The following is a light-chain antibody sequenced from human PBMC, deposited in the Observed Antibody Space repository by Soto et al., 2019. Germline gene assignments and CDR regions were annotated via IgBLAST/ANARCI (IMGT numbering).Light chain of an antibody. CDR3: QSYDSNLSVV. CDR1: SSNIGTGHD. V-gene: IGLV1-40*01. CDR2: GNS. Sequence: QSVLTQPPSVSGAPGQRVTISCTGSSSNIGTGHDVHWYQQLPGTAPKLLIYGNSNRPSGVPDRFSGSKSGTSASLAITGLQAEDEADYYCQSYDSNLSVVFGGGTKVTVL. J-gene: IGLJ2*01.